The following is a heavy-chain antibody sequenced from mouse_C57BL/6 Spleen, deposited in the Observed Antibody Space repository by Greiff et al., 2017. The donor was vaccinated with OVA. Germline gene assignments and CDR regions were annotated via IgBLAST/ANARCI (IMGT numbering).Heavy chain of an antibody. J-gene: IGHJ2*01. V-gene: IGHV1-52*01. CDR2: IDPSDSET. D-gene: IGHD2-3*01. CDR1: GYTFTSYW. CDR3: ARRGDGYSVDY. Sequence: QVQLQQPGAELVRPGSSVKLSCKASGYTFTSYWMHWVKQRPIQGLEWIGNIDPSDSETHYNQKFKDKATLTVDKSSSTAYMQLSSLTSEDSAVYYCARRGDGYSVDYWGQGTTLTVSS.